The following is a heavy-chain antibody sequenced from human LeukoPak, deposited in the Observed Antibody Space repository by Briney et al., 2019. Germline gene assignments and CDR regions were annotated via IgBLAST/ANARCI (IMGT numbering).Heavy chain of an antibody. CDR1: GYTFTGYY. CDR2: INPNSGGR. D-gene: IGHD1-7*01. V-gene: IGHV1-2*02. CDR3: AREAKGKTGTTYYFDY. Sequence: ASVKVSFTCSGYTFTGYYMYWVRQAPGQGLEWMGLINPNSGGRNYAQKFQGRVTMTMDTSISTAYMELSRLRSDDTAVYYCAREAKGKTGTTYYFDYWGQGTLVTVSS. J-gene: IGHJ4*02.